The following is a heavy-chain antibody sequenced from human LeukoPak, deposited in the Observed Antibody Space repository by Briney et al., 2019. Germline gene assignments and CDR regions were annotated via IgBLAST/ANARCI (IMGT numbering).Heavy chain of an antibody. V-gene: IGHV4-38-2*02. J-gene: IGHJ4*02. CDR1: GYSISSGYY. CDR3: ARYREVGATVDY. Sequence: SETLSLTCTVSGYSISSGYYWGWIRQPPGRGLEWIASIYYRGSTHYNPSLASLKSRVTISGDTSKNQFSLKLSSVTAADTAVYYCARYREVGATVDYWGQGTLVTVSS. D-gene: IGHD1-26*01. CDR2: IYYRGST.